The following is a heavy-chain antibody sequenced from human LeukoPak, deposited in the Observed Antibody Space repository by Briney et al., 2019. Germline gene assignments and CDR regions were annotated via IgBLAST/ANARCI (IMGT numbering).Heavy chain of an antibody. CDR3: ARHPPKSFFDY. D-gene: IGHD1-26*01. Sequence: PSETLSLTCTVSGGSISSYYWSWIRQPPGKGLEWIAYIYYSGSTNHNPSLKSRVTISVDTSKNQFSLKLSSVTAADTAVYYCARHPPKSFFDYWGQGTLVTVSS. CDR2: IYYSGST. CDR1: GGSISSYY. J-gene: IGHJ4*02. V-gene: IGHV4-59*08.